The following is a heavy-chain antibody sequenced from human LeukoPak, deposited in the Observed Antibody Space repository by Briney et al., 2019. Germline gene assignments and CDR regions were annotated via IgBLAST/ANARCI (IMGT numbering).Heavy chain of an antibody. Sequence: ASVKVSCKVSGYTLTELSMHWVRQAPGQGLEWMGIINPSGGSTSYAQKFQGRVTMTRDTSTCTVYMELSSLRSEGTAVYYCARGQWLVLGLRGPSDYWGQGTLVTVSS. CDR3: ARGQWLVLGLRGPSDY. J-gene: IGHJ4*02. V-gene: IGHV1-46*01. D-gene: IGHD6-19*01. CDR2: INPSGGST. CDR1: GYTLTELS.